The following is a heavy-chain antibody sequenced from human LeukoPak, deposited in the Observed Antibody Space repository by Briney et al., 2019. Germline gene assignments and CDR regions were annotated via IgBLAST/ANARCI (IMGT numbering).Heavy chain of an antibody. CDR2: INPNSGGT. V-gene: IGHV1-2*02. CDR1: GYTFTGYY. D-gene: IGHD2-2*01. CDR3: ARHYCSSTSCYSDY. Sequence: ASVKVSCKASGYTFTGYYMHWVRQAPGQGLEWMGWINPNSGGTNYAQKFQGRVTMTRDTSISTAYMELSRLRSDDTAVYYCARHYCSSTSCYSDYWGQGTLVTVSS. J-gene: IGHJ4*02.